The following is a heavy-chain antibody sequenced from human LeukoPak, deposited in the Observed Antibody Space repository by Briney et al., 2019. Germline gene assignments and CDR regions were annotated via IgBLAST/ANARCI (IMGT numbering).Heavy chain of an antibody. CDR2: ISGSGGST. J-gene: IGHJ4*02. D-gene: IGHD2-2*01. CDR3: AKNSTVVVPATIRY. CDR1: GFTFSNYA. Sequence: SGGSLRLSCAASGFTFSNYAMSGARQAPGKGLEWVSAISGSGGSTYYADSVKGRFTISRDNSKNTLYLQINSLRAEDTAVYYCAKNSTVVVPATIRYWSQGTLVTVSS. V-gene: IGHV3-23*01.